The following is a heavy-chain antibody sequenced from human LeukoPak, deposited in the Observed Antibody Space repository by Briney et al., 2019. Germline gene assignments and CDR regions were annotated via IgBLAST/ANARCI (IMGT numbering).Heavy chain of an antibody. CDR1: GGTFSSYT. Sequence: SSVKVSCKASGGTFSSYTISWVRQAPGQGLEWMGRIIPILGIANYAQKFQGRVTITADKSTSTAYMELSSLRSEDTAVYYCARDRYYYDSSGYSYWGQGTLVTVSS. D-gene: IGHD3-22*01. V-gene: IGHV1-69*04. CDR3: ARDRYYYDSSGYSY. J-gene: IGHJ4*02. CDR2: IIPILGIA.